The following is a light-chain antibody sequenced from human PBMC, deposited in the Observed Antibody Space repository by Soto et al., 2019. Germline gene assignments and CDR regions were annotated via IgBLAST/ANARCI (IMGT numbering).Light chain of an antibody. V-gene: IGKV1-5*01. CDR2: DAS. CDR3: QQYNSYWET. CDR1: QTISSW. Sequence: DIQMTQSPSTLSGSVGDRVTITCRASQTISSWLAWYQQKPGKAPKLLIYDASSLESGVPSRFSGSGSGTEFTLTISSLQPDDFATYYCQQYNSYWETFGQGTKVDIK. J-gene: IGKJ1*01.